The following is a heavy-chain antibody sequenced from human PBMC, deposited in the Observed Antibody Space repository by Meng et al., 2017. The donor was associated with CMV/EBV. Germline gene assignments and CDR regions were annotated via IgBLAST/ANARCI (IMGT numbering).Heavy chain of an antibody. V-gene: IGHV3-48*03. Sequence: GESLKISCAASGFTFSSYEMNWVRQAPGKGLEWVSYISSSSSTIYYADSVKGRFTISRDNAKNSLYLQMNSLRAEDTAVYYCARDSPGRYCSGGSCYYYYYGMDVWGQGTTVTVSS. D-gene: IGHD2-15*01. J-gene: IGHJ6*02. CDR3: ARDSPGRYCSGGSCYYYYYGMDV. CDR2: ISSSSSTI. CDR1: GFTFSSYE.